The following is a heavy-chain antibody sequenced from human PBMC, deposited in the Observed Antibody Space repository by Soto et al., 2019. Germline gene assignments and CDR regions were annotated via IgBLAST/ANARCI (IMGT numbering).Heavy chain of an antibody. D-gene: IGHD4-17*01. J-gene: IGHJ4*02. CDR3: ATWVDYGDFDGFVL. V-gene: IGHV1-2*04. CDR1: GYSFTDYK. Sequence: QGQLLQSGAEVKKPGASVKVSCKTSGYSFTDYKLHWVRQAPGQGLEWMGWVDPNGGGSNSAQNFQGSVTMTCDTSLTTAYLDLTRLTIYDTATYFCATWVDYGDFDGFVLWGQGTLVTVSS. CDR2: VDPNGGGS.